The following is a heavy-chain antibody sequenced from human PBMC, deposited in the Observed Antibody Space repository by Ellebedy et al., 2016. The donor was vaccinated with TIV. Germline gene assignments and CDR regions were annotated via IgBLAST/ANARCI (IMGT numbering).Heavy chain of an antibody. CDR3: SSGGHLDY. J-gene: IGHJ4*02. D-gene: IGHD3-16*01. V-gene: IGHV3-7*01. CDR2: INEDGREK. CDR1: GLTFSGFW. Sequence: GESLKISCAASGLTFSGFWMSWVRQAPGKGLEWVANINEDGREKYYVDSVKGRFTISRDNAKNSLYLQMSSLRVEDTAVYYCSSGGHLDYWGQGSPVTVSS.